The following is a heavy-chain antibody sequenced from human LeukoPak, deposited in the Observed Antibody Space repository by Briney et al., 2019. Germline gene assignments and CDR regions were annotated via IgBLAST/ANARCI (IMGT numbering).Heavy chain of an antibody. CDR1: GFTFSSYG. J-gene: IGHJ4*02. D-gene: IGHD5-24*01. CDR2: IWYDGSNK. CDR3: ARYRLSDNFFDY. Sequence: GGSLRLSCAASGFTFSSYGMHWVRQAPGKGLEWVAVIWYDGSNKYYADSVKGRFTISRDNAKNTLYLQMNSLRAEDTAVYYCARYRLSDNFFDYWGQGTLVTVSS. V-gene: IGHV3-33*01.